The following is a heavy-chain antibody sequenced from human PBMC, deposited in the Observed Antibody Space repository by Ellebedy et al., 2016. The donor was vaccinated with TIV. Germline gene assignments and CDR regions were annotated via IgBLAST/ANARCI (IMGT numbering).Heavy chain of an antibody. CDR1: GFSFSSYW. CDR3: ATDGSYGDYLSPTHAFVI. Sequence: GESLKISCAASGFSFSSYWMTWVCQAPGKGLEWVANIRLDGGDKYYVDSVKGRFTVSRDNAKNSLYLHMTSLRADDTAVYYCATDGSYGDYLSPTHAFVIWGQGTMVTVSS. D-gene: IGHD4-17*01. CDR2: IRLDGGDK. J-gene: IGHJ3*02. V-gene: IGHV3-7*01.